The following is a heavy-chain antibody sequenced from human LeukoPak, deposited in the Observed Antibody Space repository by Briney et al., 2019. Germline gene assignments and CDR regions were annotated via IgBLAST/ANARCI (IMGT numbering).Heavy chain of an antibody. CDR3: AREDQP. V-gene: IGHV4-31*03. Sequence: SETLSLTCTVSGGSISSGGFYWSWIRQHPGKGLEWIGYIYYSGRAYYNPSLKNRVTISVDTSKNQFTLNLSSVTAADTAVYYCAREDQPWGQGTLVTVSS. CDR1: GGSISSGGFY. J-gene: IGHJ4*02. CDR2: IYYSGRA. D-gene: IGHD1-14*01.